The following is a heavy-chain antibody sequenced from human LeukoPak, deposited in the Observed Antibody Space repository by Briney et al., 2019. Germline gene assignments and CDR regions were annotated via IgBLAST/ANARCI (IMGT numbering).Heavy chain of an antibody. CDR3: ARIWGEYCSSTSCRLRGAFDI. Sequence: PSETLSLTCAVYGGSFSGYYWSWIRQPPGKGLEWIGEINHSGSTNYKPSLKSRVTMSVDTSKNQVSLELSSVTAADTAVYYCARIWGEYCSSTSCRLRGAFDIWGQGTMITVSS. J-gene: IGHJ3*02. V-gene: IGHV4-34*01. CDR1: GGSFSGYY. CDR2: INHSGST. D-gene: IGHD2-2*01.